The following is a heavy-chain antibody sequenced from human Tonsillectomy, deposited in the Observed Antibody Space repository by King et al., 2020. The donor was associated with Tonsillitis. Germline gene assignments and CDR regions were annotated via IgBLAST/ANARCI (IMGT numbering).Heavy chain of an antibody. Sequence: VQLVESGGSLIQPGGSLRLSCAASGFTVSSNYMSWVRQAPGKGLEWVSVIYSGGSTYYADSVKGRFTISRDNSKNTLYLQMNSLRAEDTAVYYCATALYGSGSLYYYGMDVWGQGTTVTVSS. J-gene: IGHJ6*02. CDR1: GFTVSSNY. CDR2: IYSGGST. D-gene: IGHD3-10*01. V-gene: IGHV3-53*01. CDR3: ATALYGSGSLYYYGMDV.